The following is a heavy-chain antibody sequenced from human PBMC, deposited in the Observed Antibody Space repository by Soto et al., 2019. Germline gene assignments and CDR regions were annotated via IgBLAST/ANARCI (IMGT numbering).Heavy chain of an antibody. Sequence: XTLSLTGTVSGGSLSSSSYYWGWIRQPPGKGLEWIGSIYYSGSTYYNPSLKSRVTISVDTSKNQFSLKLSSVTSADTAVYYCARDPRNHFDYWGQGTLGTVSS. CDR2: IYYSGST. V-gene: IGHV4-39*01. D-gene: IGHD1-1*01. CDR3: ARDPRNHFDY. J-gene: IGHJ4*02. CDR1: GGSLSSSSYY.